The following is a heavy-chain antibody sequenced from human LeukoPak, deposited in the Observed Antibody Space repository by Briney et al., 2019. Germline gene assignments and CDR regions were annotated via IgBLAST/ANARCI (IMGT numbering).Heavy chain of an antibody. D-gene: IGHD5-12*01. J-gene: IGHJ4*02. CDR3: ARVTNGGYDSGNFDY. CDR1: GFIVSDNY. V-gene: IGHV3-66*01. Sequence: GGSLRLSCAASGFIVSDNYMSWVRQAAGKGLEWVSAIYSGGSTYYADSVKTRFTISRDNSENSLYLQMNSLTAEDTAVYYCARVTNGGYDSGNFDYCGQGTLVTVSS. CDR2: IYSGGST.